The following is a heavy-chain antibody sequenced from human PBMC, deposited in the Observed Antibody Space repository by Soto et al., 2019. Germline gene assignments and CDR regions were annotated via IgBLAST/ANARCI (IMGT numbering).Heavy chain of an antibody. CDR1: GYTFTGYY. CDR3: ARALPAATRASYNWFDP. Sequence: ASVKVSCKASGYTFTGYYMHWVRQAPGQGLEWMGWINPNSGGTNYAQKFQGWVTMTRDTSISTAYMELSRLRSDDTAVYYCARALPAATRASYNWFDPWGQGTLVTVSS. CDR2: INPNSGGT. D-gene: IGHD2-2*01. J-gene: IGHJ5*02. V-gene: IGHV1-2*04.